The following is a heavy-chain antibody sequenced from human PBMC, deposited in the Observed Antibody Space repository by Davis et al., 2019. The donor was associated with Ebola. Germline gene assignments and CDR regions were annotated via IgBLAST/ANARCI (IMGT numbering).Heavy chain of an antibody. J-gene: IGHJ4*02. CDR3: ATTQWLREFDN. D-gene: IGHD6-19*01. Sequence: GESLKTSCAASGFTVRSNYMSWVRQAPGKGLEWVLVIFSGGRTYYADSVRGGFIISRDKSNNTLYLEMSSLRVDDTAVYYCATTQWLREFDNWGQGTLVTVSS. CDR2: IFSGGRT. CDR1: GFTVRSNY. V-gene: IGHV3-53*05.